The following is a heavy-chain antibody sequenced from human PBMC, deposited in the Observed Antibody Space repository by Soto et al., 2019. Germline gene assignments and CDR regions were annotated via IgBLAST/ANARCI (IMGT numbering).Heavy chain of an antibody. CDR2: ISAYNGNT. Sequence: GASVKVSCKASGYTFTSYGISWVRQAPGQGLEWMGWISAYNGNTNYAQKLQGRVTMTTDTSTSTAYMELRSLRSDDTAVYYCARDTAAVAGIYYYYYGMDVWGQGTTVTVSS. V-gene: IGHV1-18*01. CDR1: GYTFTSYG. D-gene: IGHD6-19*01. CDR3: ARDTAAVAGIYYYYYGMDV. J-gene: IGHJ6*02.